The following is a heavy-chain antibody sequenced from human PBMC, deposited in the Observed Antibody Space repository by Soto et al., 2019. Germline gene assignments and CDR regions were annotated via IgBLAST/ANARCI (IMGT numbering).Heavy chain of an antibody. Sequence: GESLKISCQTSGYTFTNYWIGWVRQMPGKGLEWLGIINPADSDIRYNPSFEGKVTISVDKSISTAFLQWSSLQAADTATYYCARRGESSDWYIVDIPFESWGQGTLVTVSS. CDR2: INPADSDI. CDR1: GYTFTNYW. V-gene: IGHV5-51*01. J-gene: IGHJ4*02. D-gene: IGHD6-19*01. CDR3: ARRGESSDWYIVDIPFES.